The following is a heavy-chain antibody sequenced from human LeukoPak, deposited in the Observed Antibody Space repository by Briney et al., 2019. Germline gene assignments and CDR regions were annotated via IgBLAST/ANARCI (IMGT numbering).Heavy chain of an antibody. V-gene: IGHV3-30*04. CDR1: GFTFSSYA. D-gene: IGHD1-26*01. Sequence: GGSLRLSCAASGFTFSSYAMHWVRQAPGKGLEWVAVISYDGSNKYYADSVKGRFTISRDNSKNTLYLQMNSLRADDTAIYYCAKDRQRGNYFRNYYYYMDVWGKGTTVTVSS. CDR3: AKDRQRGNYFRNYYYYMDV. J-gene: IGHJ6*03. CDR2: ISYDGSNK.